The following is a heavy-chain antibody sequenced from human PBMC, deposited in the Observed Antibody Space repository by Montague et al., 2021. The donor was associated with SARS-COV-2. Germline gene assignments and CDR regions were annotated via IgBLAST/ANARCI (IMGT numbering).Heavy chain of an antibody. V-gene: IGHV4-4*07. CDR3: ARGAHYTTGTIDF. D-gene: IGHD1-1*01. J-gene: IGHJ4*02. Sequence: SETLSLTCTASGDSISSYHWDWVRQPPGKGLEWIGRIWTSGSINYNPSLQGRVTISVDTSNNQYSLKLSSVTAADTAVYYCARGAHYTTGTIDFWGQGTLVTVSS. CDR2: IWTSGSI. CDR1: GDSISSYH.